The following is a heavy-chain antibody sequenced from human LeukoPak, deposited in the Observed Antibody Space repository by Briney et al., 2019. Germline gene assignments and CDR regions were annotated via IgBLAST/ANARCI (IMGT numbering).Heavy chain of an antibody. CDR2: ISDSGGRT. V-gene: IGHV3-23*01. D-gene: IGHD3-22*01. J-gene: IGHJ4*02. Sequence: PGGSLRLSCAVSGITLSNYGMSWVRQAPGKGLEWVAGISDSGGRTNYADSVKGRFTNSRDNPKNTLYLQMNSLRAEDTAVYFCAKRGVVIRVILVGFHKEAYYFDSWGQGALVTVSS. CDR1: GITLSNYG. CDR3: AKRGVVIRVILVGFHKEAYYFDS.